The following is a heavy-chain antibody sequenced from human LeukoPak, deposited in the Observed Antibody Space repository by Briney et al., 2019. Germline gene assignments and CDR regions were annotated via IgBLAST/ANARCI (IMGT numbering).Heavy chain of an antibody. CDR2: SYYSVST. Sequence: SETLSLTCTVSGASISTTSYYWGWIRQPPGKGLEWIGSSYYSVSTYYSPSLKSRATISLDTSKNQFSLKLSSVTAADTAVYFCVRHDFTFDYWGQGILVTVPS. V-gene: IGHV4-39*01. J-gene: IGHJ4*02. CDR3: VRHDFTFDY. CDR1: GASISTTSYY.